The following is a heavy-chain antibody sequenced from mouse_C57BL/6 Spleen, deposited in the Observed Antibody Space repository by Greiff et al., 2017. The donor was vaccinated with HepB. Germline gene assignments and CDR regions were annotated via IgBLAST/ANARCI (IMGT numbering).Heavy chain of an antibody. V-gene: IGHV1-15*01. J-gene: IGHJ2*01. CDR2: IDPETGGT. D-gene: IGHD2-10*01. Sequence: QVQLKESGAELVRPGASVTLSCKASGYTFTDYEMHWVKQTPVHGLEWIGAIDPETGGTAYNQKFKGKAILTADKSSSTAYMELRSLTSEDSAVYYCTRPAYYGNNRYYFDYWGQGTTLTVSS. CDR1: GYTFTDYE. CDR3: TRPAYYGNNRYYFDY.